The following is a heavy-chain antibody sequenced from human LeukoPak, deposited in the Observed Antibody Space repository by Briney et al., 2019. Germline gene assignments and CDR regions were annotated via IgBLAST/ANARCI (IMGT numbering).Heavy chain of an antibody. V-gene: IGHV3-48*01. D-gene: IGHD3-22*01. J-gene: IGHJ3*02. Sequence: GGSLRLSCAASGFTLSTYSMNRVRQAPGKGLEWVSYISSSSSTIYYADSVKGRFTISRDNAKNSLYLQMNSLRAEDTAVYYCARDSPPWSVVVITRSAFDIWGQGTMVTVSS. CDR3: ARDSPPWSVVVITRSAFDI. CDR2: ISSSSSTI. CDR1: GFTLSTYS.